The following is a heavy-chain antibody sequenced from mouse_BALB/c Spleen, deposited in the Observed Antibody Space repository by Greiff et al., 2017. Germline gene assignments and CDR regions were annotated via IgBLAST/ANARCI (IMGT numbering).Heavy chain of an antibody. CDR1: GYTFTDDY. V-gene: IGHV1-84*02. CDR3: ARDYNYILDY. CDR2: IYPGSGNT. D-gene: IGHD2-12*01. Sequence: QVQLQQSGPELVKPGASVTISCKASGYTFTDDYINWVKQKPGQGLEWIGWIYPGSGNTKYNEKFKGKATLTVDTSSSTAYMQISSVTSEDTAVYFCARDYNYILDYWGQGTTLTVSS. J-gene: IGHJ2*01.